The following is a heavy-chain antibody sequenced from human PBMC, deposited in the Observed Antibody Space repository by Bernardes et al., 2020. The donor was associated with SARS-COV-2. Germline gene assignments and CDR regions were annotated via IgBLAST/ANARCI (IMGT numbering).Heavy chain of an antibody. J-gene: IGHJ4*02. CDR1: GFTFSSYG. Sequence: GGSLRLSCAASGFTFSSYGMHWVRQAPGKGLEWVAVISYDGSNKYYADSVKGRFTISRDNSKNTLYLQMNSLRAEDTAVYYCAKDRGRGYSYGSGYWGQGTLVTVSS. CDR3: AKDRGRGYSYGSGY. CDR2: ISYDGSNK. D-gene: IGHD5-18*01. V-gene: IGHV3-30*18.